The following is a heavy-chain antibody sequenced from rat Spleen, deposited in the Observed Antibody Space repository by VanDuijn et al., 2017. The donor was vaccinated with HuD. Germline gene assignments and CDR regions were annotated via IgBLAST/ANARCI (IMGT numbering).Heavy chain of an antibody. J-gene: IGHJ2*01. Sequence: EVQLVESDGDLVQTGRSLKLSCAASGLTFSAYYMAWVRQAPTKGLEWVATISYDGSSTYYRDSVKGRFTISRDNAKSTLYLQMDSLRSEDTATYYCATYGGFIDYWGQGVVVTVSS. CDR1: GLTFSAYY. CDR3: ATYGGFIDY. D-gene: IGHD1-11*01. V-gene: IGHV5-7*01. CDR2: ISYDGSST.